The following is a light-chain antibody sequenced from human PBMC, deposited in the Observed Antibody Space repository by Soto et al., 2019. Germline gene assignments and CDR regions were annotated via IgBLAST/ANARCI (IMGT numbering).Light chain of an antibody. V-gene: IGLV2-8*01. CDR3: SSYAGSEEV. CDR2: EVS. CDR1: SSDVGGYNY. J-gene: IGLJ1*01. Sequence: QSVLTQPPAASGSPGQSVTISCTGTSSDVGGYNYVSWYQQHPGKAPKLMIYEVSKRPSGVPDRFSGSKSGNTASLTVSGLQPEDEADYYCSSYAGSEEVFGTGTKVTVL.